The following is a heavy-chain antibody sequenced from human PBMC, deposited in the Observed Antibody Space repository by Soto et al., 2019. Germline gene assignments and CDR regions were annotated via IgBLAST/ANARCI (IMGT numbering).Heavy chain of an antibody. D-gene: IGHD2-21*02. CDR1: GYIFSSYG. Sequence: GASVKVSCKASGYIFSSYGISWVRQAPGHGLEWVGWSSAYNGNTNHAQKLQGRVTLTTDTSTGTAYMELRSLRSDDTAVYYCARDGHIVEVTPMDVWGQGTTVTVSS. CDR3: ARDGHIVEVTPMDV. CDR2: SSAYNGNT. V-gene: IGHV1-18*01. J-gene: IGHJ6*02.